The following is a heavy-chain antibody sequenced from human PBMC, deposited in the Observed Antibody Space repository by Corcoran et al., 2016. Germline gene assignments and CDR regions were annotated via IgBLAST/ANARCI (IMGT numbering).Heavy chain of an antibody. V-gene: IGHV3-7*01. CDR1: GFTFGTYW. CDR2: IKEDGSEK. CDR3: ARASGGGEGAPY. Sequence: EVQLVESGGGLVQPGGSLRLSCAASGFTFGTYWMSWGRQAPGKGLEWVATIKEDGSEKYYVDSVKGRFTISRDNAEKSLYLQMNSLRVEDTAMYYCARASGGGEGAPYWGQGTLVTVSS. J-gene: IGHJ4*02. D-gene: IGHD2-15*01.